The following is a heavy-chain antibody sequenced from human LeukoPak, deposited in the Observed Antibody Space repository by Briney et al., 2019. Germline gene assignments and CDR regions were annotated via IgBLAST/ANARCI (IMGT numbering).Heavy chain of an antibody. D-gene: IGHD1-14*01. J-gene: IGHJ4*02. CDR3: VRENNGIDY. CDR1: GFSISKYW. Sequence: QPGGSLRLSCAVSGFSISKYWMDWVGHAPGKGPVWVSHLNGDGRTTYADSVNGRFTISRDNAKNTLYLQMVSLRAEDTAVYYCVRENNGIDYWGQGTLVTVSS. CDR2: LNGDGRT. V-gene: IGHV3-74*03.